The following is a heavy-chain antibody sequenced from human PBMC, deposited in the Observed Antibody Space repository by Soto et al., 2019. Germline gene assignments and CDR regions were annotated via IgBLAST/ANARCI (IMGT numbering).Heavy chain of an antibody. J-gene: IGHJ4*02. CDR3: ARDMEYQQGGFDY. D-gene: IGHD2-2*01. V-gene: IGHV3-33*01. CDR1: GFTCSSYG. Sequence: WWSLRLSCAASGFTCSSYGMHWFRQAPGKGLEWVAVIWYDGSNKYYADSVKGRFTISRDNSKNTLYLQMNSLRAEDTAVYYCARDMEYQQGGFDYWGQGTLVTVSS. CDR2: IWYDGSNK.